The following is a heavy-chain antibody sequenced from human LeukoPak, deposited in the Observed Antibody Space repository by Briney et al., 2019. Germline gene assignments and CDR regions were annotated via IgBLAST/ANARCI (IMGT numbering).Heavy chain of an antibody. Sequence: PSEALSLTCTVSGGSISSYYWSWIRQPPGKGLEWIGSIYYSGSTYYNPSLKSRVTISVDTSKNQFSLKLSSVTAADTAVYYCARDRRDIVVVPAAIAGGMDVWGQGTTVTVSS. V-gene: IGHV4-59*01. CDR1: GGSISSYY. CDR3: ARDRRDIVVVPAAIAGGMDV. D-gene: IGHD2-2*02. J-gene: IGHJ6*02. CDR2: IYYSGST.